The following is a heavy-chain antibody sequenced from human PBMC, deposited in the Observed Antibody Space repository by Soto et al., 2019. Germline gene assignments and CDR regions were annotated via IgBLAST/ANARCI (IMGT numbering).Heavy chain of an antibody. J-gene: IGHJ3*02. V-gene: IGHV3-53*01. Sequence: DVQLVESGGGLIQPGGSLRLSCVASGLTVSGKKYMAWVRQAPGKGPEWGSGVYDLDGTYYADSVRGRFTTSIDSSRTTVYLQMRALRPEDTALYFCATWHLREHAYDIWGQGTMGTVSS. D-gene: IGHD5-12*01. CDR2: VYDLDGT. CDR3: ATWHLREHAYDI. CDR1: GLTVSGKKY.